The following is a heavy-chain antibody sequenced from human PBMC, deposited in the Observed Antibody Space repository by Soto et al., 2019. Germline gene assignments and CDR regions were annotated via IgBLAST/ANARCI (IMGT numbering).Heavy chain of an antibody. CDR3: ARDGGYCSSTSCYDIPFDY. CDR2: ISSSSSYI. V-gene: IGHV3-21*01. Sequence: PGGSLRLSCAASGFTFSSYSMNWVRQAPGKGLEWVSSISSSSSYIYYADSVKGRFTISRDNAKNSLYLQMNSLRAEDTAVYYCARDGGYCSSTSCYDIPFDYWGQGTLVTVSS. D-gene: IGHD2-2*01. J-gene: IGHJ4*02. CDR1: GFTFSSYS.